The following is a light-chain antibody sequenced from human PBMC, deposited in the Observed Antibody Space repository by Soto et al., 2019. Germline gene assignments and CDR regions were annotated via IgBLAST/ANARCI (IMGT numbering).Light chain of an antibody. CDR1: SGHSSYI. CDR2: LEGSGSY. J-gene: IGLJ3*02. V-gene: IGLV4-60*02. CDR3: ETWDSNTWV. Sequence: QLVLTQSSSASASLGSSVKLTCTLSSGHSSYIIAWHQQQPGKAPRYLMKLEGSGSYNKGSGFPDRFSGSSSGADRYLTISHLQFEEEADYYCETWDSNTWVFGGGTKLTVL.